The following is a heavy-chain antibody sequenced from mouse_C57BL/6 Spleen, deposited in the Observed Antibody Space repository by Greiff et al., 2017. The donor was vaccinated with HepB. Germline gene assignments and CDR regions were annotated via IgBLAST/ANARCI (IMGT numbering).Heavy chain of an antibody. CDR2: IHPNSGST. CDR3: ARSHYGSSYVGY. D-gene: IGHD1-1*01. J-gene: IGHJ2*01. V-gene: IGHV1-64*01. CDR1: GYTFTSYW. Sequence: VQLQQPGAELVKPGASVKLSCKASGYTFTSYWMHWVKQRPGQGLEWIGMIHPNSGSTNYNEKFKSKATLTVDKSSSTAYMQLSSLTSEDSAVYYCARSHYGSSYVGYWGQGTTLTVSS.